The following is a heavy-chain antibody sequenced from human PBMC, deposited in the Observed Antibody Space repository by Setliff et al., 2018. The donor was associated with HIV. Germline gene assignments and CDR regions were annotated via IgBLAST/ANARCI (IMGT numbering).Heavy chain of an antibody. CDR2: IRHDGINE. Sequence: LRLSCAASGFTFSSYGMHWVRQAPGKGLEWVTFIRHDGINEDYVDSVTGRFTISRDNAKNSLYLQMNSLRAEDTAVYYCARDPGSGWYVNRYLDYWGQGTLVTVSS. J-gene: IGHJ4*02. V-gene: IGHV3-30*02. CDR1: GFTFSSYG. CDR3: ARDPGSGWYVNRYLDY. D-gene: IGHD6-19*01.